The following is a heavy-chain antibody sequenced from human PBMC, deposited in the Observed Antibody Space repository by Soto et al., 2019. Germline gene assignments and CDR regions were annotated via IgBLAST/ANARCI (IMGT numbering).Heavy chain of an antibody. CDR2: IYHSGST. CDR1: GGSISSGGYS. V-gene: IGHV4-30-2*01. Sequence: SETLSLTCAVSGGSISSGGYSWSWIRQPPGKGLEWIGYIYHSGSTYYNPSLKSRVTISVDRSKNQFSLKLSSVTAADTAVYYCARAAEYSSSTIAFDIWRQGTMVTVSS. D-gene: IGHD6-6*01. J-gene: IGHJ3*02. CDR3: ARAAEYSSSTIAFDI.